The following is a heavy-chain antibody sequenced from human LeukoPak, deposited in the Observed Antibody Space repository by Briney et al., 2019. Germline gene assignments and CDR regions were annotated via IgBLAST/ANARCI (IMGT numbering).Heavy chain of an antibody. D-gene: IGHD3-10*01. CDR3: ARHEITMVRGVIDYYGMDV. Sequence: GESLKISCKGSGYSFTSYWTGWVRQMPGKGLEWMGIIYPGDSDTRYSPSFQGQVTISADKSISTAYLQWSSLKASDTAMYYCARHEITMVRGVIDYYGMDVWGKGTTVTVSS. CDR2: IYPGDSDT. J-gene: IGHJ6*04. CDR1: GYSFTSYW. V-gene: IGHV5-51*01.